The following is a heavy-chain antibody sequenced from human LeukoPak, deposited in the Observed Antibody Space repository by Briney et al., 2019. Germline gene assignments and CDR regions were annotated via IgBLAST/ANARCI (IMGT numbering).Heavy chain of an antibody. CDR2: IYYSGST. CDR1: GGSISSYY. Sequence: SETLSLTCTVSGGSISSYYWSWIRQPPGKGLEWIGYIYYSGSTNYNPSLKSRVTISVDTSKNQFSLKLSSVTAADTAVYYRARQSRDGYNFWNWGQGTLVTVSS. CDR3: ARQSRDGYNFWN. J-gene: IGHJ4*02. V-gene: IGHV4-59*08. D-gene: IGHD3-3*01.